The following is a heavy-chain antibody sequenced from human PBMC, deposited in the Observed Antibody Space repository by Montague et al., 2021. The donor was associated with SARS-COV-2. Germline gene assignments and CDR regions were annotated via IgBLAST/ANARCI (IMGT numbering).Heavy chain of an antibody. CDR2: TYYRSQWYE. J-gene: IGHJ6*02. CDR3: ARGAYHDLYYYYRGMDV. D-gene: IGHD2-2*01. CDR1: GDSVSSKSAA. Sequence: CAISGDSVSSKSAAWNWIRQSPSRGLEWLGRTYYRSQWYEDYAVSVKGRITIKPDTSKSQFSLHLESVSPDDTALYYCARGAYHDLYYYYRGMDVWGRGTTVSVSS. V-gene: IGHV6-1*01.